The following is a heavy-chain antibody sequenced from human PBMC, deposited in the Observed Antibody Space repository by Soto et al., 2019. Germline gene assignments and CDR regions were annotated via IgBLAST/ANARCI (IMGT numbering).Heavy chain of an antibody. J-gene: IGHJ6*02. CDR2: IYYSGST. Sequence: LETLSLTCTVSGGSISSYYWSWIRQPPGKGLEWIGYIYYSGSTNYNPSLKSRVTISVDTSKNQFSLKLSSVTAADTAVYYCAGEYSYGHNYYYYGMDVWGQGTTVTVSS. D-gene: IGHD5-18*01. V-gene: IGHV4-4*08. CDR1: GGSISSYY. CDR3: AGEYSYGHNYYYYGMDV.